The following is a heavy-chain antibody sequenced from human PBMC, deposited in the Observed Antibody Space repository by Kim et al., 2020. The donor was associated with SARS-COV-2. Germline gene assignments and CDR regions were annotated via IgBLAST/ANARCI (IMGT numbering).Heavy chain of an antibody. CDR2: IYYSGST. CDR3: VRIEDFHPPHYYYGMDV. Sequence: SETLSLTCTVSGGSISSGGYYWSWIRQHPGKGLEWIGYIYYSGSTYYNPSLKSRVTISVDTSKNQFSLKLSSVTAADTAVYYCVRIEDFHPPHYYYGMDVWGQGTTVTVSS. J-gene: IGHJ6*02. V-gene: IGHV4-31*03. CDR1: GGSISSGGYY.